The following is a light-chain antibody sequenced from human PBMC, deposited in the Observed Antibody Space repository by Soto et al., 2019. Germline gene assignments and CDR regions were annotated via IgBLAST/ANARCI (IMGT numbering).Light chain of an antibody. V-gene: IGKV3D-15*01. CDR2: YIS. Sequence: EIVMTQSPATLSVSPGETASLSCGASQSAGNFLAWYQQKPGQAPRLLIYYISTRATGIPARFSGSGSGTEFTPTINSLQSEDSAVYYCQQHNQWPITFGQGTRLEIK. J-gene: IGKJ5*01. CDR3: QQHNQWPIT. CDR1: QSAGNF.